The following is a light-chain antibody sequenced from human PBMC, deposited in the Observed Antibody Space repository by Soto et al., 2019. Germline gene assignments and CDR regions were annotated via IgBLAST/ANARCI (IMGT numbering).Light chain of an antibody. CDR3: QQYDDLSALT. V-gene: IGKV1-33*01. Sequence: DIQLTQSLSSLSASVGDRVTVTCQASQDISNSLNWYQHKPGEAPRLLIYDASNLEAGVPSRFSGSGSGTHFTFTISSLQPEDIATYYCQQYDDLSALTFGGGTKVDIK. CDR1: QDISNS. J-gene: IGKJ4*01. CDR2: DAS.